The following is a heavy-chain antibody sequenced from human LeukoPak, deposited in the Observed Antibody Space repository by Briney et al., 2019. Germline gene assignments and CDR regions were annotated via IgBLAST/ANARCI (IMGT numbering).Heavy chain of an antibody. D-gene: IGHD4-17*01. CDR3: ARHATVTSFTFAY. CDR1: GGSISSSTYY. Sequence: SETLSLTCTVSGGSISSSTYYWGWIRQPPGKQLEWIGSIFYSGTAYYNPSFKSRVSISVDTSKSQFSLDLSSVTAADTALYYYARHATVTSFTFAYWGQGILATVSS. CDR2: IFYSGTA. V-gene: IGHV4-39*01. J-gene: IGHJ4*02.